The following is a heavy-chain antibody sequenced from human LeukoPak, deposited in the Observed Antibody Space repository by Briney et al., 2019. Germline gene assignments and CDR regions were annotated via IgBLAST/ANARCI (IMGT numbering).Heavy chain of an antibody. Sequence: SETPSLTCTVSGDSISSSSYYWGWIRQPPGKGLEWIGSIYYSGSTYYNPSLKSRVTMSVDTSKNQFSLKLSSVTAADTAVYYCARGRGDYGLNYFDYWGQGTLVTVSS. CDR1: GDSISSSSYY. J-gene: IGHJ4*02. CDR2: IYYSGST. CDR3: ARGRGDYGLNYFDY. D-gene: IGHD4-17*01. V-gene: IGHV4-39*01.